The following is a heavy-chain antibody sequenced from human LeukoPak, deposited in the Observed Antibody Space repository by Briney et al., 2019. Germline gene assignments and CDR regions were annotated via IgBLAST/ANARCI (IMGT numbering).Heavy chain of an antibody. CDR1: GFTFSSYS. CDR2: ISSSSSYI. V-gene: IGHV3-21*01. Sequence: GGSLRLSCAASGFTFSSYSMNWVRQAPGKGLEWVSSISSSSSYIYYADSVKGRFTISRDNAKNLLYLQMNSLRAEDTAVYYCATRIGYCSSTSCFNWFDPWGQGTLVTVSS. CDR3: ATRIGYCSSTSCFNWFDP. D-gene: IGHD2-2*01. J-gene: IGHJ5*02.